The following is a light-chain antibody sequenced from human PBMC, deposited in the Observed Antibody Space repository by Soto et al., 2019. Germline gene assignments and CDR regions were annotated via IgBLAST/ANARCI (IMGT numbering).Light chain of an antibody. CDR3: AAWDDSLNGPV. CDR1: ISNIGSNT. Sequence: QSVVTQPPSASGTPGQRVTISCSGSISNIGSNTVNWYQQLPGTAPKLLIYSNNRRPSGVPDRFSGSKSGTSASLAISGLQSEDEADDYCAAWDDSLNGPVFGGGTKVTVL. J-gene: IGLJ2*01. V-gene: IGLV1-44*01. CDR2: SNN.